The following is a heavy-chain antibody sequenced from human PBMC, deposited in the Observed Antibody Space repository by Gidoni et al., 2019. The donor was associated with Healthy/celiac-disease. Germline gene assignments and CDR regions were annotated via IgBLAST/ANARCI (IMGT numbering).Heavy chain of an antibody. CDR2: IKSKTDGGTT. D-gene: IGHD2-2*01. CDR3: TTDIVVVPAAKDAFDI. V-gene: IGHV3-15*01. J-gene: IGHJ3*02. CDR1: GFTFSNAG. Sequence: EVQLVESGGGLVKPGGSLRLSCAASGFTFSNAGMSWVRQAPGKGLEWVGRIKSKTDGGTTDYAAPVKGRFTISRDDSKNTLYLQMNSLKTEDTAVYYCTTDIVVVPAAKDAFDIWGQGTMVTVSS.